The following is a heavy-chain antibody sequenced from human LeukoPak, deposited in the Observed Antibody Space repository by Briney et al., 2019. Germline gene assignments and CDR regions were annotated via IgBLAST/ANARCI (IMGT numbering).Heavy chain of an antibody. Sequence: PSETLSLTCTVSGGSISSYYLSGVRRPAGRGLEWVGRIYTSGSTNYNPSLKSRVTTSVDTSKNQCSLKLSSVTAANTAVNYCARDYAEGSGAYFDYWGQGTLVTVSS. CDR3: ARDYAEGSGAYFDY. CDR2: IYTSGST. D-gene: IGHD3-16*01. V-gene: IGHV4-4*07. CDR1: GGSISSYY. J-gene: IGHJ4*02.